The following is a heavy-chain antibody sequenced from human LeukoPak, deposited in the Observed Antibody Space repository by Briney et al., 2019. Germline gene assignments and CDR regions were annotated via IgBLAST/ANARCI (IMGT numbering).Heavy chain of an antibody. D-gene: IGHD6-13*01. J-gene: IGHJ4*02. CDR3: AKDPRRYSRTGGYFDY. CDR2: ISKGSGTT. V-gene: IGHV3-23*01. Sequence: GGSLRLSCAASGFTFSSYAMSWVRQAPGKGLEWVSSISKGSGTTYYTDSVKGRFTISRDNSKNTLYLQMNSLRAEDTAVYYCAKDPRRYSRTGGYFDYWGQGTLVTVSS. CDR1: GFTFSSYA.